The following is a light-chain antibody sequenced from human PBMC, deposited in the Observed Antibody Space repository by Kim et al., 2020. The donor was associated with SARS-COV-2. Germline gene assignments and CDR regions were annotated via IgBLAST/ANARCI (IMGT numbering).Light chain of an antibody. CDR3: QQYNNWPPWT. V-gene: IGKV3-15*01. CDR1: QSVTSN. CDR2: GAS. J-gene: IGKJ1*01. Sequence: SPGERATLPCRASQSVTSNLAWYQQRPGQPPRLLIYGASTRATGIPARFSGSGSGTEFTLTISSLQSEDFAVYYCQQYNNWPPWTFGQGTKVEIK.